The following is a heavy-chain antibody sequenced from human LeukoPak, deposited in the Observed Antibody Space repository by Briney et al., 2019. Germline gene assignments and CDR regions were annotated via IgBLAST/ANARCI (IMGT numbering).Heavy chain of an antibody. CDR2: ISGSGGGI. D-gene: IGHD7-27*01. CDR3: ARDLTGAGGPIYAFDI. CDR1: GFTFTDYA. Sequence: GGSLRLSCAASGFTFTDYAMSWVRQAPGKGLEWVSTISGSGGGIWYTDSVKGRFTISRDNSKNTLYLQMNGLRAEDTAVYYCARDLTGAGGPIYAFDIWGQGTMVTVSS. V-gene: IGHV3-23*01. J-gene: IGHJ3*02.